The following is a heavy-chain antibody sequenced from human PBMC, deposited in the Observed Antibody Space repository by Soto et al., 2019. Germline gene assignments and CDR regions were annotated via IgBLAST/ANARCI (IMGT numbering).Heavy chain of an antibody. Sequence: QEQLVESGGGMVHPGTSLRLSCVTSGITLAAHGMHWVRQAPGKGLEWVALSWYDGKTFYGDSVKGRFTISRDTSTVFLDMRSLRTDDTAVDFCARVRNNNDKRLDVWGQGTTVIVS. CDR2: SWYDGKT. J-gene: IGHJ6*02. D-gene: IGHD2-8*01. V-gene: IGHV3-33*01. CDR1: GITLAAHG. CDR3: ARVRNNNDKRLDV.